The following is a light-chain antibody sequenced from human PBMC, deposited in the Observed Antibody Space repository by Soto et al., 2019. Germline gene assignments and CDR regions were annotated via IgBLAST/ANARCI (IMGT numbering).Light chain of an antibody. CDR2: DVS. CDR1: SSDVSGYNY. CDR3: CSYTTSNTRQIV. V-gene: IGLV2-14*03. J-gene: IGLJ1*01. Sequence: QSALTQPASVSGSPGQSITISYTGTSSDVSGYNYVSWYQHHPGKAPKLMIYDVSNRPSGVSNRFSGSKSGNTASLTISGLQPEDEADYYCCSYTTSNTRQIVFGTGTKVTVL.